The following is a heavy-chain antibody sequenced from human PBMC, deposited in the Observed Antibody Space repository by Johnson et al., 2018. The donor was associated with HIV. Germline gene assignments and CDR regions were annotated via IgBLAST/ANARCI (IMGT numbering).Heavy chain of an antibody. CDR3: ARIFKSLLWFWESQYDAFDI. Sequence: RLVESGGGVVQPGGSLRLSCAASGFTFSSYGMHWVRQAPGKGLEWVAFIRYDGSNKYYADSVKGRFTVSRDNAKNSLYLQINSLRAEDTAVYYCARIFKSLLWFWESQYDAFDIWGQGTMVTVSS. CDR2: IRYDGSNK. J-gene: IGHJ3*02. V-gene: IGHV3-30*02. CDR1: GFTFSSYG. D-gene: IGHD3-10*01.